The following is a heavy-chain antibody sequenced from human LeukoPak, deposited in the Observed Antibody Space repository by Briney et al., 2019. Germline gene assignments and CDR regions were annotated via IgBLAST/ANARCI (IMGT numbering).Heavy chain of an antibody. V-gene: IGHV3-11*01. CDR3: ARAAYNWN. Sequence: GGSLRLSCAASGFTLRHYVMSWVRQAPGKGLEWVSYIDPSGTTLYYADSVKGRFIISRDNGRNSLYLQLRSLKDEDTAVYFCARAAYNWNWGQGTLVTVSS. CDR2: IDPSGTTL. D-gene: IGHD1-20*01. J-gene: IGHJ4*02. CDR1: GFTLRHYV.